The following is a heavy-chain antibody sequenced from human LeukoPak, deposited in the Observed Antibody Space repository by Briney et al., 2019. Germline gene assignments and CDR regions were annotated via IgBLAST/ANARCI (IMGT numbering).Heavy chain of an antibody. J-gene: IGHJ3*02. CDR1: GGSISSDYYY. CDR3: ARRRVDSSGYDAFDI. D-gene: IGHD3-22*01. V-gene: IGHV4-61*10. CDR2: IYYSGST. Sequence: SQTLSLTCTVSGGSISSDYYYWSWIRQPAEKGLEWIGYIYYSGSTNYNPSLNSRVNILIDTSKNQFSLKLGSVTAADTAVYYCARRRVDSSGYDAFDIWGQGTMATVSS.